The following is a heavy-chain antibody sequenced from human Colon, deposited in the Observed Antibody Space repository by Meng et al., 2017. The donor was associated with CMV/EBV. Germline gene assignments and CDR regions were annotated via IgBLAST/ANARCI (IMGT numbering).Heavy chain of an antibody. CDR2: IYYSGST. D-gene: IGHD6-6*01. Sequence: SETLSLTCTVSGGSISSYYWSWIRQPPGKGLEWIEYIYYSGSTNYNPSLKSRVTISVDTSKNQFSLKLSSVTAADTAVYYCARGEQLSDFDYWGQGTLVTVSS. CDR3: ARGEQLSDFDY. V-gene: IGHV4-59*01. J-gene: IGHJ4*02. CDR1: GGSISSYY.